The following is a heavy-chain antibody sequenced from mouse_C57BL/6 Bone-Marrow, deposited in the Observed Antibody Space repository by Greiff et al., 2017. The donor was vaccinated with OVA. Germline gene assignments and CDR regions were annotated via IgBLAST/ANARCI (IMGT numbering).Heavy chain of an antibody. Sequence: EVQLQQSGPELVKPGASVKLSCKASGYSFTGYYMNWVKQTPEKSLEWIGEINPSTGGTTYNQKFKAKATLTVDKSSSTAYMQLKSLTSEDSAVDSCARDYSNVAWFEYWGQGTLVTVSA. D-gene: IGHD2-5*01. V-gene: IGHV1-42*01. CDR2: INPSTGGT. CDR3: ARDYSNVAWFEY. CDR1: GYSFTGYY. J-gene: IGHJ3*01.